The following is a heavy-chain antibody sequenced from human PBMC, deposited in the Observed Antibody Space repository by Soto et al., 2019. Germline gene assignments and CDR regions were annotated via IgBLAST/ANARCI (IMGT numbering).Heavy chain of an antibody. CDR2: IYYSGST. Sequence: SETLSLTCTVSGGSISSGDYYWSWIRQPPGKGLEWIGYIYYSGSTYYNPSLKSRVIISVDTSKNQFSLKLSSVTAADTAVYYCARLRLLWVPAAIRNRPYYYYYGMDVWGQGTTVTVSS. D-gene: IGHD2-2*01. J-gene: IGHJ6*02. V-gene: IGHV4-30-4*01. CDR1: GGSISSGDYY. CDR3: ARLRLLWVPAAIRNRPYYYYYGMDV.